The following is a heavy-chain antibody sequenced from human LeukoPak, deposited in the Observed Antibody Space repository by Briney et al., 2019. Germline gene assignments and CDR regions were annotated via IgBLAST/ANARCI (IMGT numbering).Heavy chain of an antibody. D-gene: IGHD6-19*01. CDR2: IIPIFGTA. CDR3: ARVDSSGWWPHDYYYYYMGV. Sequence: SVKVSCKASEGTFSSYAISWVRQAPGQGLEWMGGIIPIFGTANYAQKFQGRVTITADKSTSTAYMELSSLRSDDTAVYYCARVDSSGWWPHDYYYYYMGVWGKGTTVTISS. V-gene: IGHV1-69*06. CDR1: EGTFSSYA. J-gene: IGHJ6*03.